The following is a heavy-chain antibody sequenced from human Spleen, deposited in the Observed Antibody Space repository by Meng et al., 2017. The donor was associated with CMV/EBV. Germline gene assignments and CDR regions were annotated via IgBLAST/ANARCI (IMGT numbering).Heavy chain of an antibody. Sequence: GSLRLSCSVSGGSISSSSYYWGWIRQPPGKGLEWIGSIYYSGSTYYNNPSLKSRLSISVDTSKSQFSLKLTSVTAADTAVYYCARVDVPVAMALAYWGQGTLVTVSS. CDR3: ARVDVPVAMALAY. D-gene: IGHD2-2*01. CDR1: GGSISSSSYY. V-gene: IGHV4-39*07. CDR2: IYYSGST. J-gene: IGHJ4*02.